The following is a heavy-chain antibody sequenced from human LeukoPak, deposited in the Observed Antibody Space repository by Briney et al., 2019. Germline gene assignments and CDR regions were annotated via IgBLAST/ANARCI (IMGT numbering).Heavy chain of an antibody. CDR3: ARKYCSSTSCLSLYYFDY. D-gene: IGHD2-2*01. V-gene: IGHV3-21*01. J-gene: IGHJ4*02. CDR1: GFTFSSYS. CDR2: ISSSSSYI. Sequence: GGSLRLSCAASGFTFSSYSMNWVRQAPGKGLEWVSSISSSSSYIYYADSVKGRFTISRDNAKNSLYLQMNSLRAEDTAVYYCARKYCSSTSCLSLYYFDYWGQGTLVTVSS.